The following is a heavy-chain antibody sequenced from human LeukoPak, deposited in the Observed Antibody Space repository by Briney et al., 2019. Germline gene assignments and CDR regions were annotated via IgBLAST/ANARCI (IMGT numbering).Heavy chain of an antibody. CDR3: ARTLVVGQRTFGVRGFDY. CDR2: IYTSGST. CDR1: GGSIRSGSYY. J-gene: IGHJ4*02. Sequence: SQTLSLTCTVSGGSIRSGSYYWSWIRQPAGKGLEWIGRIYTSGSTNYNPSLKSRVTISVDTSKNQFSLKLSSVTAADTAVYYCARTLVVGQRTFGVRGFDYWGQGTLVTVSS. V-gene: IGHV4-61*02. D-gene: IGHD3-10*01.